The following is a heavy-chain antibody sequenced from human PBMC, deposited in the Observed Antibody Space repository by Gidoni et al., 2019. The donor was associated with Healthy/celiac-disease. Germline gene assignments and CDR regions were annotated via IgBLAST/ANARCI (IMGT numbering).Heavy chain of an antibody. CDR3: TTDISVVTVVEY. Sequence: SKTDGGTTDYAAPVKGRFTISRDDSKNTLYLQMNSLKTEDTAVYYCTTDISVVTVVEYWGQGTLVTVSS. CDR2: SKTDGGTT. V-gene: IGHV3-15*01. D-gene: IGHD2-15*01. J-gene: IGHJ4*02.